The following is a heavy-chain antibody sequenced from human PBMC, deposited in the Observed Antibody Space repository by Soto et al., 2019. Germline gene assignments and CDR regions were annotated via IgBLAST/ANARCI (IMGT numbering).Heavy chain of an antibody. CDR3: ARDLCPLGSGSACPKFALDF. Sequence: ASVKVSCKASGYTFTGHYMHWVRQVSGKGLEYLGWLKSDNGGAYSAPKFQGRVTFTRDTSTTTAYMELSGLRSDDTAVYFCARDLCPLGSGSACPKFALDFWGQGTTVTVSS. V-gene: IGHV1-2*02. CDR2: LKSDNGGA. D-gene: IGHD3-10*01. J-gene: IGHJ6*02. CDR1: GYTFTGHY.